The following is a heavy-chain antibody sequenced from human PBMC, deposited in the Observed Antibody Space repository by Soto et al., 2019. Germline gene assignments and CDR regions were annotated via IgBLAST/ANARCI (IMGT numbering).Heavy chain of an antibody. CDR2: IYSGGST. V-gene: IGHV3-53*01. CDR3: ASAATGYYFDY. Sequence: EVQLVESVGGLIQPGGSLRLSCAASGFTVSSNYMSWVRQAPGKGLEWVSVIYSGGSTYYADSVKGRFTISRDNSKNTLYLQMNSLRAEDTAVYYCASAATGYYFDYWGQGTLVTVSS. D-gene: IGHD6-25*01. CDR1: GFTVSSNY. J-gene: IGHJ4*02.